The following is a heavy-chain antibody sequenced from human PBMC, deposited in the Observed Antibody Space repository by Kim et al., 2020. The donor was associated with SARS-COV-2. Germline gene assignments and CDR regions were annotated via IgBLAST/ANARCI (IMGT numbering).Heavy chain of an antibody. D-gene: IGHD3-22*01. Sequence: SADPVTGRFTISRENSENTLYLQMNSLRSEDTAVYYCARDLTMIVGALGYWGQGTLVTVSS. CDR3: ARDLTMIVGALGY. V-gene: IGHV3-53*01. J-gene: IGHJ4*02.